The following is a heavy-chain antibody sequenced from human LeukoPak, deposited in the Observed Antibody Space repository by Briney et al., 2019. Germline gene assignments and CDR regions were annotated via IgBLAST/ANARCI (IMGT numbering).Heavy chain of an antibody. CDR2: ISGSGGTT. D-gene: IGHD6-13*01. CDR1: GFTFSSYV. Sequence: PGGSLRLSCAASGFTFSSYVMSWVRQAPGKGLEWASAISGSGGTTYYADSVKGRFTISRDNSKNTLFLQMNGLRAEDTAVYYCAKEQLIPYYFDYWGQGTLVTVSS. V-gene: IGHV3-23*01. J-gene: IGHJ4*02. CDR3: AKEQLIPYYFDY.